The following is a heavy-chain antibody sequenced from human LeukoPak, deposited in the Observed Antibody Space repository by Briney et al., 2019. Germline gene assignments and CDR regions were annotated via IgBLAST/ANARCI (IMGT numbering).Heavy chain of an antibody. Sequence: GRSLRLSCAASGFTFSSYGMHWVRQAPGKGLEWVAVIWYDGRNKYYADSVKGRFTISRDNSKNTLYLQMNSLRAEDTAVYYCARDRTYYDALDPWGQGALVTVSA. J-gene: IGHJ5*02. CDR2: IWYDGRNK. V-gene: IGHV3-33*08. CDR1: GFTFSSYG. CDR3: ARDRTYYDALDP. D-gene: IGHD3-22*01.